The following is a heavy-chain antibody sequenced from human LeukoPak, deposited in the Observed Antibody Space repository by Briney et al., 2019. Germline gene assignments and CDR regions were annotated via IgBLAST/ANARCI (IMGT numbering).Heavy chain of an antibody. CDR3: ARLIRAAALIDY. CDR2: ISGDNRDT. Sequence: ASVKVSCKASGYSFRNYGLTWVRQVPGQGLEWMGWISGDNRDTDSAEKFQGRLTMTTDTSTSTAYMDLRSLRSDDTGIYYCARLIRAAALIDYWSQGTLVTVSS. J-gene: IGHJ4*02. V-gene: IGHV1-18*01. CDR1: GYSFRNYG. D-gene: IGHD6-13*01.